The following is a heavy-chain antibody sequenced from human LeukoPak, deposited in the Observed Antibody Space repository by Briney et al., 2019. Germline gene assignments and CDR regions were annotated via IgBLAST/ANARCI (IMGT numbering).Heavy chain of an antibody. D-gene: IGHD3-22*01. Sequence: ASVKVSCKASGYTFTSYGISWVRQAPGQGLEWMGWISAYNGNTNYAQKLQGRVTMTTDTSTSTAYMELRSLRSDDTAVYYCARGTSILPYYYDRSGYYYYFDYWGQGTLVTVSS. J-gene: IGHJ4*02. CDR3: ARGTSILPYYYDRSGYYYYFDY. V-gene: IGHV1-18*01. CDR1: GYTFTSYG. CDR2: ISAYNGNT.